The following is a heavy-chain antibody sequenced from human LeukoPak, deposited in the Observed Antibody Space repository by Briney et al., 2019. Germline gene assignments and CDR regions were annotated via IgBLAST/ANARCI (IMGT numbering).Heavy chain of an antibody. D-gene: IGHD2-2*01. CDR1: GFTFSTAS. V-gene: IGHV3-48*04. CDR2: TSSSGSTI. J-gene: IGHJ4*02. CDR3: ARRYCSSTSCTLDN. Sequence: GGSLRLSCAASGFTFSTASMNWFRQAPGKGLEWVSYTSSSGSTIYYADSVKGRFTISRDNAKNSLYLQMNSLRAEDTAVYYCARRYCSSTSCTLDNWGQGTLVTVSS.